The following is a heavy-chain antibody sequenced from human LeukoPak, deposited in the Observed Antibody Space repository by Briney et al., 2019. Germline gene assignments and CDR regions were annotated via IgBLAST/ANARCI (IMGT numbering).Heavy chain of an antibody. CDR3: AKGIESSGTYYTSFDY. D-gene: IGHD1-26*01. CDR2: ISGSGGAT. V-gene: IGHV3-23*01. J-gene: IGHJ4*02. CDR1: GFNFNSYA. Sequence: GGSLRLSCAAPGFNFNSYALSWARQAPGKGLDCVSGISGSGGATKYADSVEGRFTISRDNAKNTLYLQMNSLRAEDTAIYYCAKGIESSGTYYTSFDYWGQGTLVTVSS.